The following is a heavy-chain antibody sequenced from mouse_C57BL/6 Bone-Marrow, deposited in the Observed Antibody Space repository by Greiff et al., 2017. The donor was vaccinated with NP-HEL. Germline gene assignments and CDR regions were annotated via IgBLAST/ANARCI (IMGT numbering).Heavy chain of an antibody. Sequence: ESGPGLVKPSQSLSLTCSVTGYSITSGYYWNWIRQFPGNKLEWMGYISYDGSNNYNPSLKNRISITRDTSKNQFFLKLNSVTTEDTATYYCASYYYGSRDCWGQGTTLTVSS. CDR1: GYSITSGYY. CDR3: ASYYYGSRDC. CDR2: ISYDGSN. D-gene: IGHD1-1*01. V-gene: IGHV3-6*01. J-gene: IGHJ2*01.